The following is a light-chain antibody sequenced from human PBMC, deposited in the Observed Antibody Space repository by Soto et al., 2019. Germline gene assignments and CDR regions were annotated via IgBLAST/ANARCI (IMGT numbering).Light chain of an antibody. Sequence: IVLTQSPGTLSLSPGETATLTCSASHSVSSTFLAWYQQKPGQAPTVLIYDADTRATGIQDRFSGSGFGTQFTLTISSLEPEDFAMYYCQQSASSVTCGQGTRLEIK. V-gene: IGKV3-20*01. J-gene: IGKJ5*01. CDR1: HSVSSTF. CDR2: DAD. CDR3: QQSASSVT.